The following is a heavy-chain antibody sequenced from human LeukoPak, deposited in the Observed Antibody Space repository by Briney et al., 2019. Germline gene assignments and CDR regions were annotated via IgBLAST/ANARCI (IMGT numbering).Heavy chain of an antibody. CDR1: GGFFSAYY. D-gene: IGHD4-11*01. CDR3: ARTTVTTDDAFDI. V-gene: IGHV4-34*01. CDR2: INHSGST. Sequence: SETLSLTCAVYGGFFSAYYLSWIRQPPGKGLEWIGEINHSGSTNYDPSLKSRVTISVDTSKNQFSLKLSSVTAADTAVYYCARTTVTTDDAFDIWGQGTMVTVSS. J-gene: IGHJ3*02.